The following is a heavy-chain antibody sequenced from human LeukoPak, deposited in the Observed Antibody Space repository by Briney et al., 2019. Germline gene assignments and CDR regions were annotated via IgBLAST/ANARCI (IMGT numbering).Heavy chain of an antibody. CDR1: GFTFSSYW. Sequence: GGSLRLSCAASGFTFSSYWMSWVRQAPGKGLEWVAHIKQDGSEKYYVDSVKGRFTISRDNAKNSLYLQMNSLRAEDTAVYYCARDPGYSYGYGIDYWGQGTLVTVSS. J-gene: IGHJ4*02. V-gene: IGHV3-7*03. CDR2: IKQDGSEK. CDR3: ARDPGYSYGYGIDY. D-gene: IGHD5-18*01.